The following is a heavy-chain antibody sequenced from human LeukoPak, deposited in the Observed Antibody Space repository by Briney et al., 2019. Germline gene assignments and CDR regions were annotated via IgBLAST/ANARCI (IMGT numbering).Heavy chain of an antibody. D-gene: IGHD3-9*01. CDR1: GYTFASYG. Sequence: ASVKVSCKASGYTFASYGISWVRQAPGQGLEWMGWISAYNGNTNYAQKLQGRVTMTTDTSTSTAYMELRSLRSDDTAVYYCARTVYDILTGYYTHFDYWGQGTLVTVSS. V-gene: IGHV1-18*01. J-gene: IGHJ4*02. CDR3: ARTVYDILTGYYTHFDY. CDR2: ISAYNGNT.